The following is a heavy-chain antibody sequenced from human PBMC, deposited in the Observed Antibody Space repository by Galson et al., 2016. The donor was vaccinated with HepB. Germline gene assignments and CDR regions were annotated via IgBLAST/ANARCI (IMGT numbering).Heavy chain of an antibody. J-gene: IGHJ4*02. CDR1: GGSISSSYW. D-gene: IGHD6-19*01. V-gene: IGHV4-4*02. CDR3: AREIAVAGHLDY. CDR2: IHHSGNT. Sequence: LSLTCAVSGGSISSSYWWSWVRQSPETGLEWIGEIHHSGNTNYDPSLRSRVTISVDKSKNQFSLKLSSVTAADTAVYYCAREIAVAGHLDYWGQGTLVTVSS.